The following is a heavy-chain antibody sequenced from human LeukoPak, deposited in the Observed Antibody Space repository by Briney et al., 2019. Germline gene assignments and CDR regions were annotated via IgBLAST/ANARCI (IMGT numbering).Heavy chain of an antibody. CDR3: ASRFGYSYGYPFDY. V-gene: IGHV3-11*01. CDR2: ISSSGSTI. J-gene: IGHJ4*02. Sequence: PGGSLRLSCAASGFTFSDYYMSWIRQAPGKGLEWVSYISSSGSTIYYAVSVKGRFTISRDNAKNSLYLQMNSLRAEDTAVYYCASRFGYSYGYPFDYWGQGTLVTVSS. CDR1: GFTFSDYY. D-gene: IGHD5-18*01.